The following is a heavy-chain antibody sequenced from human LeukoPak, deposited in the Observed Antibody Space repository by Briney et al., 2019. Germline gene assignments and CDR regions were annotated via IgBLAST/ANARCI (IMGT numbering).Heavy chain of an antibody. Sequence: GGSLRLSCAAFEFTVRTNYMSWVRQAPGKGLECVSVIDSGGSTYYAESVKGRFTISRDNSKNTLYLQMNSLRLEDTAIYYCARTSQDWGQGTLVTVSS. V-gene: IGHV3-53*05. J-gene: IGHJ4*02. CDR3: ARTSQD. CDR2: IDSGGST. CDR1: EFTVRTNY.